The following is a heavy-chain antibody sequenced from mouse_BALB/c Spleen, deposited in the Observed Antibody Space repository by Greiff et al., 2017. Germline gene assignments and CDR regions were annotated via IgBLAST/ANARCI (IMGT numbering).Heavy chain of an antibody. CDR1: GYSITSGYY. D-gene: IGHD1-1*01. CDR2: ISYDGSN. CDR3: AREDYSYYAMDY. J-gene: IGHJ4*01. V-gene: IGHV3-6*02. Sequence: DVKLVESGPGLVKPSQSLSLTCSVTGYSITSGYYWNWIRQFPGNKLEWMGYISYDGSNNYNPSLKNRISITRDTSKNQFFLKLNSVTTEDTATYYCAREDYSYYAMDYWGQGTSVTVSS.